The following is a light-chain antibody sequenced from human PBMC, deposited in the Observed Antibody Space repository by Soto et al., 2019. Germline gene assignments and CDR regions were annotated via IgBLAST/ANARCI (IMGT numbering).Light chain of an antibody. CDR1: QRVPTSY. J-gene: IGKJ1*01. CDR2: GAP. V-gene: IGKV3-20*01. Sequence: EIVLTQSPGTLSFSPWERATLSCMASQRVPTSYLAWSQQKPGQAPRPHIYGAPSRATGIPDRFSGSGPGTDFTLTISRLEPEDFAVYYCQQYGSSQWTFGQGTKVDIK. CDR3: QQYGSSQWT.